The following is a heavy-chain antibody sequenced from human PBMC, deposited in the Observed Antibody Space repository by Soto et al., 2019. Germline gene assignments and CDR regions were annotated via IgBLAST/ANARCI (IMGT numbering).Heavy chain of an antibody. D-gene: IGHD6-13*01. J-gene: IGHJ6*02. Sequence: ASVKVSCKVSGYTLTELSMHWVRQAPGKGLEWMGGFDPEDGETIYAQKFQGRVTMTEDTSTDTAYMELSSLRSEDTAVYYCATSPIIYSSRVPYGMDVWGQGTTVTVPS. CDR2: FDPEDGET. CDR3: ATSPIIYSSRVPYGMDV. CDR1: GYTLTELS. V-gene: IGHV1-24*01.